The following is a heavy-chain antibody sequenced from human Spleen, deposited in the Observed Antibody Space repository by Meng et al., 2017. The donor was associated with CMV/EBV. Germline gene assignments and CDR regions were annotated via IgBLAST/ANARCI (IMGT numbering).Heavy chain of an antibody. D-gene: IGHD3-3*01. CDR1: GFTVSSDY. Sequence: GESLKISCAASGFTVSSDYMSWVRQAPGKGLEWVSIIYSGGNTYYADSVKGRFTISRDNSKNTLYLQMSSLRAEDTAVYYCARERPFWSGYYDYWGQGTLVTVSS. V-gene: IGHV3-53*01. CDR2: IYSGGNT. CDR3: ARERPFWSGYYDY. J-gene: IGHJ4*02.